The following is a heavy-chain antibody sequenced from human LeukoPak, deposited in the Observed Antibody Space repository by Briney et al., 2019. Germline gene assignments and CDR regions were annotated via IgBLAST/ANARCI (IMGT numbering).Heavy chain of an antibody. D-gene: IGHD4-11*01. CDR1: X. V-gene: IGHV4-34*01. J-gene: IGHJ4*02. Sequence: XWSWIRQPPGKGLEWIGEINHSGSTNYNPSLKSRVTISVDTSKNHFSLNLSSVTAADTAVYYCARGQGTVTTHWGQGTLVTVSS. CDR2: INHSGST. CDR3: ARGQGTVTTH.